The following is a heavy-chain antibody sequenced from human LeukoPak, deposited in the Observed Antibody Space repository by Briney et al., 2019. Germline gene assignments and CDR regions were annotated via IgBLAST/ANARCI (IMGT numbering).Heavy chain of an antibody. D-gene: IGHD3-3*01. CDR2: IYTSGST. CDR3: AREAVTIFGLVRTQTPKGPHRFDP. J-gene: IGHJ5*02. CDR1: GGSISSYY. V-gene: IGHV4-4*07. Sequence: SETLSLTCTVSGGSISSYYWSWIRQPAGKGLEWIGRIYTSGSTNYNPSLKSRVTMSVDTSKNQFSLKLSSVTAADTAVYYCAREAVTIFGLVRTQTPKGPHRFDPWGQGTLVTVSS.